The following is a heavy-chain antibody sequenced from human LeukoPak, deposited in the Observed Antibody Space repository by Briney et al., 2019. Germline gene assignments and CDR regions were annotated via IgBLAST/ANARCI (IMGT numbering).Heavy chain of an antibody. CDR3: AKGVDASGIYYYFYMDV. J-gene: IGHJ6*03. Sequence: PGGSLRLSCAASGFTFSSYAMSWVRQAPGKGLEWVSGISGSGGGRYYADSVKGRPTISRDNSKNTLYLQMNNLRAEDTAVYYCAKGVDASGIYYYFYMDVWGKGTTVTVSS. CDR2: ISGSGGGR. V-gene: IGHV3-23*01. CDR1: GFTFSSYA. D-gene: IGHD3-16*01.